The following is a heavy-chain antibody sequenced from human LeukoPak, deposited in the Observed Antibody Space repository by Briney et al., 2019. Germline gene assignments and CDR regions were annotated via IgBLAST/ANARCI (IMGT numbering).Heavy chain of an antibody. CDR3: ARGYYDSSGYYHPRPFYYFDY. CDR2: ISYDGSNK. D-gene: IGHD3-22*01. CDR1: GFTFSSYA. Sequence: GGSLRLPCAASGFTFSSYAMHWVRQAPGKGLEWVALISYDGSNKYYAASVKGRFNISRDNSKNTLYLQMNSLRAEDTVVYYCARGYYDSSGYYHPRPFYYFDYWGQGTLVTVSS. J-gene: IGHJ4*02. V-gene: IGHV3-30-3*01.